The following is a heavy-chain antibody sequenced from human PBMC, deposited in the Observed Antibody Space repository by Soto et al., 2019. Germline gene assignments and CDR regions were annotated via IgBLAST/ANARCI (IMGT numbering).Heavy chain of an antibody. CDR2: FIPIFRTL. J-gene: IGHJ3*01. D-gene: IGHD3-22*01. CDR1: GGIFGSHG. V-gene: IGHV1-69*01. Sequence: QVQLIQSEAEVKKPGSSVRVSCTASGGIFGSHGFSWVRQAPGQRLEWVGGFIPIFRTLTYTEKFQARVRIAADESTNTVYLDLSSLTYDDTAVYYCVRDRRIYYSDPHDEFVASDYEVWGQGTMVSVSS. CDR3: VRDRRIYYSDPHDEFVASDYEV.